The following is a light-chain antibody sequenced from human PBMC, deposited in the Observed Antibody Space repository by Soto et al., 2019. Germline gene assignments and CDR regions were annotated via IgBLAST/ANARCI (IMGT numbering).Light chain of an antibody. V-gene: IGKV3-15*01. CDR2: VAS. CDR3: QQYNVWPLT. Sequence: EIVMTQSPATLSVSPGDRATLSCRASQSVSSNLAWYQQKPGQTPKLLIYVASTRTTGIPARFSGSGSVTDFTLTISSLQSEDFAVYYCQQYNVWPLTFGGGTKVEFK. CDR1: QSVSSN. J-gene: IGKJ4*01.